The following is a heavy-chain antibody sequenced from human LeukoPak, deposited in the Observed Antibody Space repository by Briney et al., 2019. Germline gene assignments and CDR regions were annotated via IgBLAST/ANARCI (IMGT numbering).Heavy chain of an antibody. Sequence: GGSLRLSCAASGFTFSSYEMNWVRQAPGKGLEWVSYISSGGSTIYYADSVKGRFTISRDNAKNLLYLQMNSLRAEDTAVYYSAELGIAMRGCVWGNGTPVTMSS. V-gene: IGHV3-48*03. CDR3: AELGIAMRGCV. CDR2: ISSGGSTI. J-gene: IGHJ6*04. CDR1: GFTFSSYE. D-gene: IGHD3-22*01.